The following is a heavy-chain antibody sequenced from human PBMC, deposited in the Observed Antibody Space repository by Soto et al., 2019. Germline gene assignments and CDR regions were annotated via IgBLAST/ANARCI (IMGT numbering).Heavy chain of an antibody. J-gene: IGHJ3*01. V-gene: IGHV1-18*01. CDR1: GYNFRNFG. CDR2: ISGYNGRT. D-gene: IGHD5-18*01. Sequence: QVQLEQSGDAVKKPGASVKVSCKASGYNFRNFGITWVRQASGLGIEWLGWISGYNGRTSSARNFRDRVVLTTDTATNTAYMELRSLTSDDTAIYYCATEGYSSGFDPFDFWGQGTKVTVSS. CDR3: ATEGYSSGFDPFDF.